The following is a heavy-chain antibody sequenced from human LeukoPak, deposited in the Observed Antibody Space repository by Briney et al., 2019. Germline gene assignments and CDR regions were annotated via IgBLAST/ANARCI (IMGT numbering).Heavy chain of an antibody. V-gene: IGHV4-4*07. CDR2: IYTSGST. CDR1: GGSISSYY. CDR3: ARSLYWYDRFDY. D-gene: IGHD3-22*01. J-gene: IGHJ4*02. Sequence: SETLSLTCTASGGSISSYYWSWIRQPAGKGLEWIGRIYTSGSTNYNPSLKRRVTMSVDTSKNQFSLKLSSVTAADTAVYYCARSLYWYDRFDYWGQGTLVTVSS.